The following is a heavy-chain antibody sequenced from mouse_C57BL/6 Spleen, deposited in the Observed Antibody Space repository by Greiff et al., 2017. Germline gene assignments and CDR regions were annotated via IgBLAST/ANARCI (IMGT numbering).Heavy chain of an antibody. CDR3: SCYGNYVNY. J-gene: IGHJ2*01. CDR2: IDPETGGT. CDR1: GYTFTDYE. D-gene: IGHD2-10*01. V-gene: IGHV1-15*01. Sequence: QVQLQQSGAELVRPGASVTLSCKASGYTFTDYEMHWVKQTPVHGLEWIGAIDPETGGTAYNQKFKGKAILTADKSSSTAYMELRSLTSEDSAVYYCSCYGNYVNYWGQGTTLTVSS.